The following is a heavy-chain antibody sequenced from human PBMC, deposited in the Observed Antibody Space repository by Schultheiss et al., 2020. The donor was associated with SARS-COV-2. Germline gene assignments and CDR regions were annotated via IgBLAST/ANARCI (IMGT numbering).Heavy chain of an antibody. J-gene: IGHJ4*02. CDR2: INWNSGSI. CDR3: GRSGSSGWLNPIHS. D-gene: IGHD6-19*01. CDR1: GFTFDDHG. V-gene: IGHV3-20*04. Sequence: GGSLRLSCAASGFTFDDHGMSWVRQAPGKGLEWVSGINWNSGSIGYADSVKGRFTISRDNAKNSLYLHMNSLRAEDTAVYYCGRSGSSGWLNPIHSWGQGILVTVSS.